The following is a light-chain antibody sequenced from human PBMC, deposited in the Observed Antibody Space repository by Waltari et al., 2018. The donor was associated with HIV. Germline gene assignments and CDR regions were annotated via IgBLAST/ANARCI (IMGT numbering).Light chain of an antibody. Sequence: QSVLTQPPSASGAPGQRVTISCSGSRSNIGSNPVSWYQQLPGPAPKLLISSNSQRPSGVPDRFSGSKSGSSASLAISGLQSEDESQYFCGAWDDSLKGFMFGGGTQLTVL. CDR3: GAWDDSLKGFM. J-gene: IGLJ3*02. CDR1: RSNIGSNP. CDR2: SNS. V-gene: IGLV1-44*01.